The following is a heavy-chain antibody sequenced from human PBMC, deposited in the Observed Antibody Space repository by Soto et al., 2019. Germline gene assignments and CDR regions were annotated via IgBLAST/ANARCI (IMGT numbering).Heavy chain of an antibody. V-gene: IGHV4-59*01. CDR2: VYYSGPT. D-gene: IGHD5-12*01. CDR1: GDSISSYY. Sequence: QVQLQQSGPGLVKPSETLSLTCSVSGDSISSYYYNWIRQSPGKGLEWIGYVYYSGPTNYNPSLKSRVTISVDTSRDDISLKLDSVTAADTAVYYCARSRLYSGYDDAFDIWGQGAMVTVS. CDR3: ARSRLYSGYDDAFDI. J-gene: IGHJ3*02.